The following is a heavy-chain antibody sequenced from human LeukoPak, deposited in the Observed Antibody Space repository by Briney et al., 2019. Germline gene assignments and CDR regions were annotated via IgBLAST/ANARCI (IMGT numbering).Heavy chain of an antibody. Sequence: ASVKVSCKASGYTFTSYGISWVRQAPGQGLEWMGWISGYNGKTNYAQKLQGRVTMTTDTSTSIAYMELRSLRSDDTAVYYCASRIVGTPDYFDYWGQGTLVTVSS. J-gene: IGHJ4*02. CDR2: ISGYNGKT. V-gene: IGHV1-18*01. D-gene: IGHD1-26*01. CDR3: ASRIVGTPDYFDY. CDR1: GYTFTSYG.